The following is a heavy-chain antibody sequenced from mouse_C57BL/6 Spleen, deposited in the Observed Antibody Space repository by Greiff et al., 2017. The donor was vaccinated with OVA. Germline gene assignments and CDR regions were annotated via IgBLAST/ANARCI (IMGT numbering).Heavy chain of an antibody. J-gene: IGHJ3*01. CDR2: IHPNSGST. CDR1: GYTFTSYW. CDR3: ARSGALSNWFAY. D-gene: IGHD2-5*01. V-gene: IGHV1-64*01. Sequence: QVQLQQPGAELVKPGASVKLSCKASGYTFTSYWMHWVKQRPGQGLEWIGMIHPNSGSTNYNEKFKSKATLTVDKSSSTAYMQLSSLTSEDSAVVYCARSGALSNWFAYWGQGTLVTVSA.